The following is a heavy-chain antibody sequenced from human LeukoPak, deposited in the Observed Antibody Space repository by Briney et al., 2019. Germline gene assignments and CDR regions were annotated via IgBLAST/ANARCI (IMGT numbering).Heavy chain of an antibody. J-gene: IGHJ3*02. V-gene: IGHV3-23*01. CDR1: GFTVSSNY. CDR2: ISGSGGST. CDR3: AKIFSDYVWGSYRDDAFDI. Sequence: GGSLRLSCAASGFTVSSNYMSWVRQAPGKGLEWVSAISGSGGSTYYADSVKGRFTISRDNSKNTLYLQMNSLRAEDTAVYYCAKIFSDYVWGSYRDDAFDIWGQGTMVTVSS. D-gene: IGHD3-16*02.